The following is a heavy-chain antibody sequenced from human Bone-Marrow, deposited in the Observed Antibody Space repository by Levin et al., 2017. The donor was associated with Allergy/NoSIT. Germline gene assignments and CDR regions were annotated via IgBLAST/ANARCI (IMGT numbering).Heavy chain of an antibody. CDR1: GGTFSNYN. CDR2: IIPIAGVA. Sequence: PGGSLRLSCKVSGGTFSNYNISWVRQAPGQGLEWMGRIIPIAGVAKVAQKFQGRVTITADTSTSTAYMVVSSLRSQDTAVYYCATRGATYSSGWYFSGNYYTLDVWGQGTTVTVSS. V-gene: IGHV1-69*02. D-gene: IGHD6-19*01. CDR3: ATRGATYSSGWYFSGNYYTLDV. J-gene: IGHJ6*02.